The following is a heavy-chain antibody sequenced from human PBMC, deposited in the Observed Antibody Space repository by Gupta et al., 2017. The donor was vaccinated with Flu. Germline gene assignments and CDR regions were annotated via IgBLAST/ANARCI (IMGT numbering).Heavy chain of an antibody. CDR3: ARDRGPIAVTALRYGMDV. Sequence: EVQLVESGGGLVKPGGSLRLSCAASGFTFSSYSMNWVRQAPGKGLEWVSSISSSSSYIYYADSVKGRFTISRDNAKNLLYLQMNSLRAEDTAVYYCARDRGPIAVTALRYGMDVWGQGTTVTVSS. J-gene: IGHJ6*02. CDR2: ISSSSSYI. D-gene: IGHD2-21*02. CDR1: GFTFSSYS. V-gene: IGHV3-21*01.